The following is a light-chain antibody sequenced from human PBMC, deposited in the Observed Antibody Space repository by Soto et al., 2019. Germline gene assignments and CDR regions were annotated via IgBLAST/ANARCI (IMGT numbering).Light chain of an antibody. Sequence: QSVLTQSASVSGSPGQSITISCTGTNSDVGGYNYVSWYQQHPGKAPKLMIYDVSNRPSGVSNRFSGSKSGNTASLTISGLQAEDEADYYCSSYTSSIKVFGTGTKVTVL. J-gene: IGLJ1*01. CDR1: NSDVGGYNY. V-gene: IGLV2-14*01. CDR2: DVS. CDR3: SSYTSSIKV.